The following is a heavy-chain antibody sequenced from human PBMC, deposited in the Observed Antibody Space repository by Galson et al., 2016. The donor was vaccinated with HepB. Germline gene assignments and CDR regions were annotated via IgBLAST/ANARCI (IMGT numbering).Heavy chain of an antibody. J-gene: IGHJ4*02. Sequence: LSCSVYGSTFSNSAVPWLRQAPGKGLEWGAGTGGTNKYYADSVKGRFTISRDDSKSTLSLQMDRLRAEDTALYYCATDPIVGVPDYFDYWGQGTLVTVSS. D-gene: IGHD1-26*01. V-gene: IGHV3-30-3*01. CDR1: GSTFSNSA. CDR3: ATDPIVGVPDYFDY. CDR2: TGGTNK.